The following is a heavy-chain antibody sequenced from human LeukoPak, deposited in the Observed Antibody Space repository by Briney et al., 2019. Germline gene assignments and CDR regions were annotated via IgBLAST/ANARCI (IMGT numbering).Heavy chain of an antibody. V-gene: IGHV3-30-3*01. Sequence: GGSLRLSCAASGFTFSSYAMHWVRQAPGKGLEWVAVISYDGSNKYYADSVKGRFTISRDNSKNTLNLQMNSLRAEDTAVYYCAKGSYCSSTSCYFGWFDPWGQGTLVTVSS. J-gene: IGHJ5*02. CDR2: ISYDGSNK. D-gene: IGHD2-2*01. CDR3: AKGSYCSSTSCYFGWFDP. CDR1: GFTFSSYA.